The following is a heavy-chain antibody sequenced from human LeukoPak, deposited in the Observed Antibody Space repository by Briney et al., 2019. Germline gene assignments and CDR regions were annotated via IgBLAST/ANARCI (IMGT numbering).Heavy chain of an antibody. CDR2: INPGDSDT. V-gene: IGHV5-51*01. CDR1: GYSFTTYW. CDR3: ARIGTYAEFDY. J-gene: IGHJ4*02. Sequence: GESLKISCKGSGYSFTTYWIGRVRQMPGKGLEWMGIINPGDSDTRYSPSFQGQVTISVDNSISTAYLQWSSLKASDTAMYYCARIGTYAEFDYWGQGSLVTVSS. D-gene: IGHD6-13*01.